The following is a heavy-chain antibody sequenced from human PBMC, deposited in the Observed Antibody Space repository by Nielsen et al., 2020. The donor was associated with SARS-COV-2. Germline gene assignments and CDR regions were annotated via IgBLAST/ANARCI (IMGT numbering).Heavy chain of an antibody. J-gene: IGHJ4*02. CDR3: ARENYYDSSGYYVATS. V-gene: IGHV3-11*01. CDR1: GFTFDDYA. Sequence: GGSLRLSCAASGFTFDDYAMHWVRQAPGKGLEWVSYISSSGSTIYYADSVKGRFTISRDNAKNSLYLQINSLRAEDTAVYYCARENYYDSSGYYVATSWGQGTLVTVSS. D-gene: IGHD3-22*01. CDR2: ISSSGSTI.